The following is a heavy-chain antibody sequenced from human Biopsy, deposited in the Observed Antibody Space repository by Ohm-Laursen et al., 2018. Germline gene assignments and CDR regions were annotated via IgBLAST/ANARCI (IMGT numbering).Heavy chain of an antibody. CDR2: IYSSGIT. V-gene: IGHV4-59*01. CDR3: ARGQDYGGNKAFDI. J-gene: IGHJ3*02. CDR1: SGSMIHYY. Sequence: GTLSLTCTVSSGSMIHYYWNWIRQSPGKGLEWIAYIYSSGITNYNPSLKSRLTISIDTSKNQFSLKLNSMTTADTAVYYCARGQDYGGNKAFDIWGQGTKVTVSP. D-gene: IGHD4-23*01.